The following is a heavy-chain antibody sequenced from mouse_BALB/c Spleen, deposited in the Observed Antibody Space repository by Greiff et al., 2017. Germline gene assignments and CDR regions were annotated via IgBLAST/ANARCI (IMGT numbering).Heavy chain of an antibody. CDR1: GYSFTSYW. V-gene: IGHV1S126*01. D-gene: IGHD2-4*01. J-gene: IGHJ3*01. CDR2: IDPSDSET. Sequence: QVQLKESGPQLVRPGASVKISCKASGYSFTSYWMHWVKQRPGQGLEWIGMIDPSDSETRLNQKFKDKATLTVYKSSSTAYMQLSSPTSEDSAVYYCAREYYDGFAYWGQGTLVTVSA. CDR3: AREYYDGFAY.